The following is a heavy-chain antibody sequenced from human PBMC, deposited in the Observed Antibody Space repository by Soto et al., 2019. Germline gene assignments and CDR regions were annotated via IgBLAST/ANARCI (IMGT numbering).Heavy chain of an antibody. D-gene: IGHD6-6*01. CDR1: GGTFSSYA. CDR3: ARGYDEYSSSSSWFDP. V-gene: IGHV1-69*01. CDR2: IIPIFGTA. Sequence: QVQLVQSGAEVKEPGSSVKVSCKASGGTFSSYAMSWVRQAPGQGLEWMGGIIPIFGTANYAQKFQGRVTITADESTSTAYMELSSLRSEDTAVYYCARGYDEYSSSSSWFDPWGQGTLVTVSS. J-gene: IGHJ5*02.